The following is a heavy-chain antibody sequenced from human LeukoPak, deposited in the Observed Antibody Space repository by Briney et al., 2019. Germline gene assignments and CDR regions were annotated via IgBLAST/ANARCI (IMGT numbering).Heavy chain of an antibody. Sequence: SETLSLTCTVSGGSISSGDYYWSWIRQPPGKGLEWIGYIYYSGSTYYNPSLKSRVTISVDTSKNQFSLKLSSVTAADTAVYYCASSSSSWPQFDPWGQGTLATVSS. V-gene: IGHV4-30-4*01. D-gene: IGHD6-13*01. CDR1: GGSISSGDYY. CDR3: ASSSSSWPQFDP. CDR2: IYYSGST. J-gene: IGHJ5*02.